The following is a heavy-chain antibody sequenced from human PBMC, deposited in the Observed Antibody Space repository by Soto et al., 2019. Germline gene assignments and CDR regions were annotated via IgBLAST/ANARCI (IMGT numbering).Heavy chain of an antibody. CDR1: GFTFSSYG. J-gene: IGHJ4*02. V-gene: IGHV3-30*03. CDR3: ARDRCSSTSCYGILDY. Sequence: GGSLRLSCAASGFTFSSYGMHWVRQAPGKGLEWVAVISYDGSNKYYADSVKGRFTISRDNSKNTLYLQMNSLRAEDTAVYYCARDRCSSTSCYGILDYWGQGTLVTVSS. CDR2: ISYDGSNK. D-gene: IGHD2-2*01.